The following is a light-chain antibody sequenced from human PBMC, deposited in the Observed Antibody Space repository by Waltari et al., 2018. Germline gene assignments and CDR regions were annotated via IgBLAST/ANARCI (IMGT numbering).Light chain of an antibody. CDR3: YSATDNNVV. CDR2: KDR. Sequence: SSALTQPSSVSVSPGQTGTISCPGDELENRYGRWLKQKPGQTPVLVIYKDRERPSGIPERFSGSSSGTTVTLTITGAQVEDEAEYYCYSATDNNVVFGGGTRLTVL. CDR1: ELENRY. V-gene: IGLV3-27*01. J-gene: IGLJ3*02.